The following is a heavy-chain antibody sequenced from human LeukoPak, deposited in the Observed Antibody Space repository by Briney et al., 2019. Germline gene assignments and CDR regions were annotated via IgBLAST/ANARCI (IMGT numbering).Heavy chain of an antibody. J-gene: IGHJ4*02. D-gene: IGHD1-26*01. V-gene: IGHV3-23*01. CDR2: ISGSGGST. CDR3: AKDSHSGSLPLDY. CDR1: GFTLSSYA. Sequence: GGSLTLSCAASGFTLSSYAMSWVRQAPGRGLEWVSAISGSGGSTYYADSVKGRFTISRDNSKNTLYLQMNSLRAEDTAVYYCAKDSHSGSLPLDYWGQGTLVTVSS.